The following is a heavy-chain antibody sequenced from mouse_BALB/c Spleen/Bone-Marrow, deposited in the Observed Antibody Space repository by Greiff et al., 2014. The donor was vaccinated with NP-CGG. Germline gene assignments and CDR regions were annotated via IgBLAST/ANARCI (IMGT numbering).Heavy chain of an antibody. CDR2: ISDGGSYT. CDR3: ARGGQLGAMAY. Sequence: DVHLVESGGGLVKPGGSLKLSCAASGFTFSDYYMYWVRQTPEKRLEWVATISDGGSYTYYPDSVKGRFTISRDNAKNNLYLQMSSLKSEDTAMYYCARGGQLGAMAYWGQGTSVTVSS. V-gene: IGHV5-4*02. CDR1: GFTFSDYY. D-gene: IGHD3-2*01. J-gene: IGHJ4*01.